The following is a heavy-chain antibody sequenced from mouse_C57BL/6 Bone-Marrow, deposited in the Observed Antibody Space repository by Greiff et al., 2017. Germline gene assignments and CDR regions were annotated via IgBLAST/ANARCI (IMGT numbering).Heavy chain of an antibody. V-gene: IGHV14-4*01. CDR3: TTWYFDV. CDR1: GFTFTGDY. CDR2: IDPENCDT. Sequence: DVQLQQPGAELVRPGASVKLSCTASGFTFTGDYMHWVKQRPEQGLEWIGWIDPENCDTEYASKFQGKATITADTSSNTAYLQLSSLTSEDTAVYYCTTWYFDVWSAGTTVTVSS. J-gene: IGHJ1*01.